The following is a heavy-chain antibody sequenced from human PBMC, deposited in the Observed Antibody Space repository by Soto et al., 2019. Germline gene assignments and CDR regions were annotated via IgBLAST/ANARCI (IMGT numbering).Heavy chain of an antibody. D-gene: IGHD3-3*01. CDR2: ISYDGSSK. J-gene: IGHJ5*02. CDR1: GFTVGDYA. V-gene: IGHV3-30-3*01. CDR3: ARESRFLEWLSLNWFDP. Sequence: GSLRLSCTASGFTVGDYAMHWVRQAPGKGLEWVAIISYDGSSKYYADSVKGRFTISRDNSKNTLYLQMNSLRDEDTAVYYCARESRFLEWLSLNWFDPWGQGTLVTVSS.